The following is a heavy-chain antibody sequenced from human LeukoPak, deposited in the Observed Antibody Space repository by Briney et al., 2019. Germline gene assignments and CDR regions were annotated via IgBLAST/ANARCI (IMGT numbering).Heavy chain of an antibody. CDR3: ASLGWHGMDV. J-gene: IGHJ6*02. V-gene: IGHV4-4*07. CDR2: IYTSGST. CDR1: GASISSFY. D-gene: IGHD2-15*01. Sequence: PSETLSLTCAVSGASISSFYWSWIRQPAGKGLEWIGRIYTSGSTNYNPSLTSRVTMSVDTSKNQFSLKLSSVTAADTAVYYCASLGWHGMDVWGQGTTVTVSS.